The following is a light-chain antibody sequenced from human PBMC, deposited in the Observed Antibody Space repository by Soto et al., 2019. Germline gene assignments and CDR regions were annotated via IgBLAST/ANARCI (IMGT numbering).Light chain of an antibody. V-gene: IGLV2-14*01. CDR1: SSDVGGYNF. CDR3: NSYTSSSARV. J-gene: IGLJ3*02. Sequence: QSVLTQPASVSGSPGQSITISCTGTSSDVGGYNFVSWYQQHPGKAPKLIIYEVSHRPSGVSNRFSGSKSGNTASLTISGLQAEDEAYYYCNSYTSSSARVFGGGTKVTVL. CDR2: EVS.